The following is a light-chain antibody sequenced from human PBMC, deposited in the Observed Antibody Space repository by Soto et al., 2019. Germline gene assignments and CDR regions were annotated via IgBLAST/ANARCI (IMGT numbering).Light chain of an antibody. Sequence: EIGMTQSPATLSVSPGERATLSCRASESVGSNLAWYQQKPGQAPRLLIYGASTRAPGIPARFSGSGSGTEFTLTISSLQSEDFALYYCQQYNNWPPITFGQGTKLEIK. V-gene: IGKV3-15*01. CDR1: ESVGSN. J-gene: IGKJ2*01. CDR3: QQYNNWPPIT. CDR2: GAS.